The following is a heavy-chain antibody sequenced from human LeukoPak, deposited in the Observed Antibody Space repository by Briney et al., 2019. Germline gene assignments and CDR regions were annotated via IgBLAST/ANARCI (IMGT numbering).Heavy chain of an antibody. Sequence: PGGSLRLSCAASGVTASHNAMSWVRQAPGKGLEWVSGITTSGSTYYADSVKGRFTISRENSKNTLYLHMDSLRAEDTAVYYCAKAPVWNYYYGLDVWGQGTTVTVSS. CDR1: GVTASHNA. V-gene: IGHV3-23*01. CDR2: ITTSGST. J-gene: IGHJ6*02. D-gene: IGHD2-21*01. CDR3: AKAPVWNYYYGLDV.